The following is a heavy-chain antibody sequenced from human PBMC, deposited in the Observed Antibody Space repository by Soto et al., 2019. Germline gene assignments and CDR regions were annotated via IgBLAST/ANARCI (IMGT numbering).Heavy chain of an antibody. CDR3: ACVLLGWFDP. J-gene: IGHJ5*02. CDR2: IISISSST. Sequence: GGSLRLSCAASGLIFSNYKMHWVRQAPGKGLEWVSRIISISSSTNYADSVKCRFTISRDNAKNSLYLQMNSLRAEDTAVYYCACVLLGWFDPWGQGTLVTVSS. D-gene: IGHD3-16*01. V-gene: IGHV3-11*06. CDR1: GLIFSNYK.